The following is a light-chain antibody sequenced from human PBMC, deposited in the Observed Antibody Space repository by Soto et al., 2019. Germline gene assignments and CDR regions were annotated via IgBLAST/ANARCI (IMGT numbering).Light chain of an antibody. J-gene: IGKJ2*01. CDR2: GAS. CDR3: HQYGCLYT. V-gene: IGKV3-20*01. Sequence: EIVLTQSPGTLSLSPGERATLSCRASQSVSSSYLAWYQQKPGQAPRLLIYGASSRATGIPDRFSGSGSGTDFTLTISRLEPEDSAVYYCHQYGCLYTFGQGTKMEIK. CDR1: QSVSSSY.